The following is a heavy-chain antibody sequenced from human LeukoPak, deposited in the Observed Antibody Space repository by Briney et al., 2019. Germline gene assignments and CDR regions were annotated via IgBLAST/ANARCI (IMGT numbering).Heavy chain of an antibody. Sequence: GGSLRLSCAASGFTFDDYAMHWVRQAPGKGPEWVSGISWNSGSIAYADSVKGRFTISRDNAKNSLYLQMNSLRAEDTALYYCAKDTSSGGNYFDYWGQGTLVTVSS. V-gene: IGHV3-9*01. J-gene: IGHJ4*02. D-gene: IGHD6-6*01. CDR1: GFTFDDYA. CDR2: ISWNSGSI. CDR3: AKDTSSGGNYFDY.